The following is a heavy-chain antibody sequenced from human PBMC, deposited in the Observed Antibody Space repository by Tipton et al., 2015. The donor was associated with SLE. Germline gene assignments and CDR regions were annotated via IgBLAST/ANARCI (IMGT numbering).Heavy chain of an antibody. CDR3: ARGRRRLGVLWDAFDI. CDR1: GYSISSGYY. CDR2: IYHSGST. V-gene: IGHV4-38-2*01. Sequence: TLSLTCAVSGYSISSGYYWGWIRQPPGKGLEWIGSIYHSGSTYYNPSLKSRVTISVDTSKNQFSLKLSSVTAADTAVYYCARGRRRLGVLWDAFDIWGQGTMVTVSS. D-gene: IGHD2-8*01. J-gene: IGHJ3*02.